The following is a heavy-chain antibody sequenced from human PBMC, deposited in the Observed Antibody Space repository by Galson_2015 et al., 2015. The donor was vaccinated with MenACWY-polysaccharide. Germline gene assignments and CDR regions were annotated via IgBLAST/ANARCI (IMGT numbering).Heavy chain of an antibody. V-gene: IGHV3-48*01. J-gene: IGHJ6*02. CDR3: ARDGEHIVATISRYYYGMDV. D-gene: IGHD5-12*01. Sequence: SLRLSCAASGFTFSSYSMNWVRQAPGKGLEWVSYISSSSSTIYYADSVKGRFTISRDNAKNSLYLQMNSLRAEDTAVYYCARDGEHIVATISRYYYGMDVWGQGTTVTVSS. CDR2: ISSSSSTI. CDR1: GFTFSSYS.